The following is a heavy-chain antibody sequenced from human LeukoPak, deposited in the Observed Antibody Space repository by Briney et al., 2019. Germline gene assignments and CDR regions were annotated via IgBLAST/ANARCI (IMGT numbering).Heavy chain of an antibody. D-gene: IGHD2-15*01. CDR2: ISSSSSYI. CDR1: GFIFDDYA. Sequence: GGSLRLSCAASGFIFDDYAMHWVRQAPGKGLEWVSSISSSSSYIYYADSVKGRFTISRDNAKNSLYLQMNSLRAEDTAVYYCARELVAATRYFDYWGQGTLVTVSS. V-gene: IGHV3-21*01. CDR3: ARELVAATRYFDY. J-gene: IGHJ4*02.